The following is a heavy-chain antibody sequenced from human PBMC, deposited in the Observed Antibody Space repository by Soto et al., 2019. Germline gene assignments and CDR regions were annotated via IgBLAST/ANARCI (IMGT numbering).Heavy chain of an antibody. D-gene: IGHD3-3*01. J-gene: IGHJ5*02. Sequence: PSETLSLTCTVSGGSISSSSYYWGWIRQPPGKGLEWIGSIYYSGSTYYNPSLKSRVTISVDTSKNQFSLKLSSVTAADTAVYYCARRTIFGVVTNWFDPWGQGTLVTVSS. CDR3: ARRTIFGVVTNWFDP. CDR1: GGSISSSSYY. V-gene: IGHV4-39*01. CDR2: IYYSGST.